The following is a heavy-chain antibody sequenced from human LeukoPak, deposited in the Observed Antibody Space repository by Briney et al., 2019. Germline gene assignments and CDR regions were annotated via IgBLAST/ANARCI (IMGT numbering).Heavy chain of an antibody. CDR3: ARDPTIASDSMDV. V-gene: IGHV3-66*01. D-gene: IGHD4/OR15-4a*01. J-gene: IGHJ6*02. Sequence: GGSLRLSCAASGFTVSSNYMSWVRQAPEKGLEWASVIYSGGSTYYADSAKGRFTISRDNSKNTLYLQMNSLRAEDTAVYYCARDPTIASDSMDVWGQGTTVTVSS. CDR1: GFTVSSNY. CDR2: IYSGGST.